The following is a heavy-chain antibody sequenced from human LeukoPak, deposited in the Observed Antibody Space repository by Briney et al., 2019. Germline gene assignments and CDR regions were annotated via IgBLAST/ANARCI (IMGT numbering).Heavy chain of an antibody. D-gene: IGHD3-22*01. V-gene: IGHV1-2*02. CDR1: GYTFTGYY. CDR3: ARVRYYYDAAPGMDV. CDR2: INPNSGGT. J-gene: IGHJ6*04. Sequence: ASVKVSCKASGYTFTGYYMHWVRQAPGQGLEWMGWINPNSGGTNYAQKFQGRVTMTRDTSISTAYMELSRLRSDDTAVYYCARVRYYYDAAPGMDVWGKGTTVTISS.